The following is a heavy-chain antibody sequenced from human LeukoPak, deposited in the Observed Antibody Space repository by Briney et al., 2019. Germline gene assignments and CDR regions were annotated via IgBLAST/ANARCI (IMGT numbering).Heavy chain of an antibody. V-gene: IGHV3-7*03. J-gene: IGHJ4*02. Sequence: GGSLRLSCVASGFTVGKYWMSWVRQAPGKGLEWVANIKLDGSEKNYVDSVKGRFTISRDNTKNSLYLQMNSLRVEDTAVFYCARDQYDTWSRRGNFDSWGQGTLVTVSS. CDR2: IKLDGSEK. CDR3: ARDQYDTWSRRGNFDS. CDR1: GFTVGKYW. D-gene: IGHD3-3*01.